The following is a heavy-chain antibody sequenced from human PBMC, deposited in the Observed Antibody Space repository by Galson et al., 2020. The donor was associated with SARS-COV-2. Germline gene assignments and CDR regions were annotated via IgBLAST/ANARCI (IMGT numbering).Heavy chain of an antibody. CDR2: IIPIFGTA. CDR1: GGTFSSYA. J-gene: IGHJ4*02. D-gene: IGHD2-2*02. CDR3: ARDFHCSSTSCYSGIDY. V-gene: IGHV1-69*13. Sequence: SVKVSCKASGGTFSSYAISWVRQAPGQGLEWMGGIIPIFGTANYAQKFQGRVTITADESTSTAYMELSSLRSEDTAVYYCARDFHCSSTSCYSGIDYWGQGTLVTVSS.